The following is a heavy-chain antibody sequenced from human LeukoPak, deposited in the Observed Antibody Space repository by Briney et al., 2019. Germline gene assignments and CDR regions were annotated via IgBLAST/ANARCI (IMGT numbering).Heavy chain of an antibody. CDR2: IYYSGST. CDR3: ARQSYYGSGSYHGWFDP. D-gene: IGHD3-10*01. CDR1: GGSISSSSYY. Sequence: PSETLSLTCTVSGGSISSSSYYWGWIRQPQGKGLEWIGSIYYSGSTYYNPSLKRRVTISVDTSKNQFSLKLSSVTAADTAVYYCARQSYYGSGSYHGWFDPWGQGTLVTVSS. J-gene: IGHJ5*02. V-gene: IGHV4-39*01.